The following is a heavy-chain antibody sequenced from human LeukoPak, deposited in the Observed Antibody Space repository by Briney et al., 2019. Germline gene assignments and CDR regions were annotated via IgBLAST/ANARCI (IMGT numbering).Heavy chain of an antibody. J-gene: IGHJ4*02. CDR1: GGTFSSYA. CDR2: IIPIFGTA. V-gene: IGHV1-69*13. D-gene: IGHD5-18*01. Sequence: EASVKVSCKASGGTFSSYAISWVRQAPGQGLEWMGGIIPIFGTANYAQKFQGRVTITADESTSTAYMELSSLRSEDTAVYYCATLPGDTAMTSLGDYWGQGTLVTVSS. CDR3: ATLPGDTAMTSLGDY.